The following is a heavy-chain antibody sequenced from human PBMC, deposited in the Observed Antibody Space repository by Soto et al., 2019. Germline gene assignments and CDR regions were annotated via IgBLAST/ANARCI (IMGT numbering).Heavy chain of an antibody. V-gene: IGHV1-58*01. CDR1: GFTFTSSA. D-gene: IGHD3-22*01. Sequence: SVKVSCKASGFTFTSSAVQWVRQARGQRLEWIGWIVVGSGNTNYAQKFQERVTITRDMSTSTAYMELSSLRSEDTAVYYCAAVEYYYDCGFDPWGQGTLVTVSS. CDR3: AAVEYYYDCGFDP. CDR2: IVVGSGNT. J-gene: IGHJ5*02.